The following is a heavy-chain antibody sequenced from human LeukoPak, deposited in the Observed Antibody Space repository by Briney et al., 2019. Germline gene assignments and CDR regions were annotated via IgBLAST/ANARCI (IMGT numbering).Heavy chain of an antibody. CDR1: GYRFTNYY. CDR2: INPHDSNT. CDR3: ARQSFFSDSTVYYGL. V-gene: IGHV5-51*01. Sequence: RGESLKISCKGSGYRFTNYYIGWVRQMPGKGLEWMGNINPHDSNTKYTPSFQGHVTISADKSISTAYRQWSSLQASDTAMYYCARQSFFSDSTVYYGLWGQGSLVTVSS. D-gene: IGHD3-22*01. J-gene: IGHJ4*02.